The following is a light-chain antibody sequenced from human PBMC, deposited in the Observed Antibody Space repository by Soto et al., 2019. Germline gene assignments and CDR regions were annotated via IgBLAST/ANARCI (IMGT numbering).Light chain of an antibody. CDR3: QQYNIWPLWT. J-gene: IGKJ1*01. Sequence: EIVMTQSPATLSVSPGDRATLSCRARESVTSSLAWYQQKPGQPPRLLIYAASTRATDVPARFSGGGSETEFTLTISSLQSEDFAVYFCQQYNIWPLWTFGQGTKVDIK. V-gene: IGKV3-15*01. CDR1: ESVTSS. CDR2: AAS.